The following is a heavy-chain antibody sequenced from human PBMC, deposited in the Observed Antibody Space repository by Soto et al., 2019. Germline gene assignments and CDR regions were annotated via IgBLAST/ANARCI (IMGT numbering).Heavy chain of an antibody. J-gene: IGHJ6*02. CDR1: GFTFSNYA. D-gene: IGHD3-10*01. V-gene: IGHV3-23*01. CDR2: ISDSGVST. CDR3: AKESRTPYYRNYGMDG. Sequence: EVQLLESGGGLVQPGGSQRLSCAASGFTFSNYAMSWVRQAPGTGLEWVSAISDSGVSTYYADSVKGRFTVSRDNSKNTLFLQMNSLRAEDTAVYYCAKESRTPYYRNYGMDGWGQGTTVTVSS.